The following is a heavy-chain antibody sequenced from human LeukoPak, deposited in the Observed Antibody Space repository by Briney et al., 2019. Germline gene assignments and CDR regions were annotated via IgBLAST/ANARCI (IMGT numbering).Heavy chain of an antibody. J-gene: IGHJ4*02. CDR1: GFTFSSHA. CDR3: ARNPGRTLVVVIAVDY. Sequence: PGGSLRLSCAASGFTFSSHAMHWVRQAPGKGLEWVGVISYDGSNKYYGDSAKGRFTITRDNSKNTLYVQMNSLRVEDTAVYYCARNPGRTLVVVIAVDYWGQGTLVTVSS. D-gene: IGHD2-21*01. CDR2: ISYDGSNK. V-gene: IGHV3-30-3*01.